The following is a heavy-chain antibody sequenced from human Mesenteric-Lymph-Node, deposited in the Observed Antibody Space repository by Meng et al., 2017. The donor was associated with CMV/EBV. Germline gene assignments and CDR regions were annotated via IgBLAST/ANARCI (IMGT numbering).Heavy chain of an antibody. CDR2: INPNSGGT. J-gene: IGHJ6*02. D-gene: IGHD5-18*01. Sequence: ASVKVSCKASGYTFTGYYMHWVRQAPGQGLEWMGWINPNSGGTNYAQKFQGRVTMTRDTSISTAYMELSRLRSEDTAVYYCAREGQATAMSNRYYYYGMDVWGQGTTVTVSS. CDR3: AREGQATAMSNRYYYYGMDV. V-gene: IGHV1-2*02. CDR1: GYTFTGYY.